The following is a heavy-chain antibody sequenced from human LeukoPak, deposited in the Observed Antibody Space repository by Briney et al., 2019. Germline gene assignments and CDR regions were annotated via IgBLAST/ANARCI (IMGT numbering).Heavy chain of an antibody. D-gene: IGHD5-12*01. Sequence: GASVKVSCKASGYTFTSYAMNWVRQAPGQGLEWMGRIIPILGIVNYAQKFQGRLTITADKSTSTAYMELSSLISEDTAVYYCARVSGFVDDSWGQGTLVTVSS. CDR2: IIPILGIV. J-gene: IGHJ4*02. CDR3: ARVSGFVDDS. CDR1: GYTFTSYA. V-gene: IGHV1-69*04.